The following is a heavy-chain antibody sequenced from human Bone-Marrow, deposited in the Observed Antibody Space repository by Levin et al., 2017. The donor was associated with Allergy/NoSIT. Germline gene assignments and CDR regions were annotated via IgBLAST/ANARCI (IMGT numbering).Heavy chain of an antibody. CDR1: GASFSKYY. CDR2: INHSGIT. CDR3: TRGRSSYYPNDAYDI. V-gene: IGHV4-34*01. Sequence: SETLSLTCAFSGASFSKYYLNWIRQTPEKGLEWIGEINHSGITNYNPSLTTRVTISEDPSKRQISLRLTSVTAADTAVYYCTRGRSSYYPNDAYDIWGRGTIVTVSS. J-gene: IGHJ3*02. D-gene: IGHD1-26*01.